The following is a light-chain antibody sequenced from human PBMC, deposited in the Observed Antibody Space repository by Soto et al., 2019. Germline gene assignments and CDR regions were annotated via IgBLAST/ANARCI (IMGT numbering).Light chain of an antibody. CDR3: QQRSHWPWT. Sequence: EIVLTQSPATLSLSPGESATLSCRASQSVSTFLAWYQQKPGQAPRLLISAASTRATGISGRFSGSGSATVVSLSVSSVEPEGFAGYCCQQRSHWPWTLGKGNKLESK. CDR2: AAS. J-gene: IGKJ1*01. CDR1: QSVSTF. V-gene: IGKV3-11*01.